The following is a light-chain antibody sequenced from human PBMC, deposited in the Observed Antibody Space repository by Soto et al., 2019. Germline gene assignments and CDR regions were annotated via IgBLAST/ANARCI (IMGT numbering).Light chain of an antibody. CDR1: QGISNY. CDR3: QQYNSYPWT. V-gene: IGKV1-27*01. CDR2: AAS. Sequence: DIQMTQSPSALSASVGDRVTITCRSSQGISNYLYWYQKKKGKVPKLLIYAASTLQSGVPSRLSGSGYGTDLTLTISSMQPEDVETYYCQQYNSYPWTFGHGTKVDIK. J-gene: IGKJ1*01.